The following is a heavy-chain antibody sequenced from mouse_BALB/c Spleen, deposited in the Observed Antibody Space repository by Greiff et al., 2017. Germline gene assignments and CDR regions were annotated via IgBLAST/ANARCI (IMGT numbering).Heavy chain of an antibody. CDR3: TRDPRGSSEFFFDY. CDR2: ISSGGSYT. D-gene: IGHD3-1*01. CDR1: GFTFSSYT. J-gene: IGHJ2*01. Sequence: EVQVVESGGGLVKPGGSLKLSCAASGFTFSSYTMSWVRQTPEKRLEWVATISSGGSYTYYPDSVKGRFTISRDNAKNTLYLQMSSLKSEDTAMYYCTRDPRGSSEFFFDYWGQGTTLTVSS. V-gene: IGHV5-6-4*01.